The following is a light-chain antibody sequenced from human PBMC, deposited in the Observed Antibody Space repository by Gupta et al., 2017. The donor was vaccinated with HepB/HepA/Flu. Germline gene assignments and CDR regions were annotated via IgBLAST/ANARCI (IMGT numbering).Light chain of an antibody. Sequence: DIQMTKSPSSLSASVADRVTITCRTSQTISSYLNWYQQKPGKAPTLLIYAASNLQSGVPARFSGSGSGTDFTLTISSLQPEDLAIYYCQQCDNNLITFGRGTKVEIK. CDR2: AAS. CDR3: QQCDNNLIT. J-gene: IGKJ4*01. V-gene: IGKV1-39*01. CDR1: QTISSY.